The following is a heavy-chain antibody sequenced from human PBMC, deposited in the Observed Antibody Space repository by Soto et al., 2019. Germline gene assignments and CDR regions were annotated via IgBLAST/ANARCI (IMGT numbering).Heavy chain of an antibody. CDR1: GYTFIGHH. CDR2: INPRSGDR. V-gene: IGHV1-2*06. J-gene: IGHJ5*02. D-gene: IGHD1-26*01. CDR3: GRDGVGATPLGWFDP. Sequence: GSVKVSCKASGYTFIGHHIPWVRLAPGQGLEWMGRINPRSGDRTYAQKFQGRLTMTRDTSISTAYMELSSLRSDDTAVYYCGRDGVGATPLGWFDPWGQGALVTVSS.